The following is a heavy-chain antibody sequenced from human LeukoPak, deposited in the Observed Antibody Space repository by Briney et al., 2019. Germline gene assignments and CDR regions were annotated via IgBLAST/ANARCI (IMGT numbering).Heavy chain of an antibody. V-gene: IGHV3-7*04. CDR1: GFTFSNHR. CDR2: IIQDGSAK. Sequence: PGGSLRLSCVASGFTFSNHRMSWVRQAPGKGLVWVANIIQDGSAKNYVDSVKGRFTISRDNAKNSLYLQMNSLRAEDTAVYYCARVTSYYYNTSGDYYFDYWGQGTLVTVSS. D-gene: IGHD3-22*01. J-gene: IGHJ4*02. CDR3: ARVTSYYYNTSGDYYFDY.